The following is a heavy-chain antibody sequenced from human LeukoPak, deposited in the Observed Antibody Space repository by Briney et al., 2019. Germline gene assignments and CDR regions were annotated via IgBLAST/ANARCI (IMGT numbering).Heavy chain of an antibody. J-gene: IGHJ4*02. D-gene: IGHD2-2*01. V-gene: IGHV4-34*01. CDR1: GGSFSGYY. CDR2: INHSGST. CDR3: AKDHRALLPAAMPDY. Sequence: SETLSLTCAVYGGSFSGYYWSWIRQPPGKGLEWIGEINHSGSTNYNPSLKSRVTISVDTSKNQFSLKLSSVTAADTAVYYCAKDHRALLPAAMPDYWGQGTLVTVSS.